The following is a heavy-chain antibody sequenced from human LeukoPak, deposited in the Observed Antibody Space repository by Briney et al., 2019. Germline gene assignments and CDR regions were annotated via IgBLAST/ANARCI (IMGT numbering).Heavy chain of an antibody. J-gene: IGHJ4*02. CDR2: IKQDGSDK. V-gene: IGHV3-7*01. CDR1: GFTFSGYW. D-gene: IGHD3-16*01. Sequence: GGSLRLSCAASGFTFSGYWMSWVRQAPGKGLEWVANIKQDGSDKYYEDSVKGRFTISRDNAKNSLYLQMNSLRAEDTAVYYCARWVGDGYDYWGQGTLVTVSS. CDR3: ARWVGDGYDY.